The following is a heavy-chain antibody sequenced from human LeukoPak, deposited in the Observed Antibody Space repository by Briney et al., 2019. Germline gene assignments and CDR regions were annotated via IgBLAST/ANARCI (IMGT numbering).Heavy chain of an antibody. J-gene: IGHJ3*02. D-gene: IGHD3-10*01. V-gene: IGHV3-30*18. CDR1: GFTFSSYV. CDR2: ISYDGSNK. CDR3: AKGLYGSGSYSAHDAFDI. Sequence: PGGSLRLSCAASGFTFSSYVMHWVRQAPGKGLEWVAVISYDGSNKYYADSVKGRFTISRDNSKNTLYLQMNSLRAEDTAVYYCAKGLYGSGSYSAHDAFDIWGQGTMVTVSS.